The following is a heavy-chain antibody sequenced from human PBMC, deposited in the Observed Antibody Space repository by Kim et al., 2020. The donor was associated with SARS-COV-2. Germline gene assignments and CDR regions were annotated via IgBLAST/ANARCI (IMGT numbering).Heavy chain of an antibody. CDR3: ARRKRGELLGSWAFDI. V-gene: IGHV4-31*02. J-gene: IGHJ3*02. Sequence: SLKSRVTISVDTSKNQFSLKLSSVTAADTAVYYCARRKRGELLGSWAFDIWGQGTMVTVSS. D-gene: IGHD1-26*01.